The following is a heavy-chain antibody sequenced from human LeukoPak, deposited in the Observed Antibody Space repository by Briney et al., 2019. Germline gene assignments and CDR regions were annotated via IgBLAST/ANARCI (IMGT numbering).Heavy chain of an antibody. Sequence: PGGSLRLSCAASGFTFSSYAMSWVRQAPGKGLEWVSAISGSGGSTYYADSVKGRFTISRDNSKNTLYLRMNSLRAEDTAVYYCAKDPGLSSYFDYWGQGTLVTVSS. J-gene: IGHJ4*02. CDR3: AKDPGLSSYFDY. CDR1: GFTFSSYA. CDR2: ISGSGGST. V-gene: IGHV3-23*01.